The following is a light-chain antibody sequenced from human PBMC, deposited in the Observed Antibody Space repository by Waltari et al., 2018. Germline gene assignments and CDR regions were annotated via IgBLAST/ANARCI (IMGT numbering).Light chain of an antibody. J-gene: IGKJ2*01. CDR3: QQYNSHSQT. V-gene: IGKV1-5*03. CDR1: QRINSW. CDR2: KAS. Sequence: DIQMTQSPSTLSASVGDRVTITCRASQRINSWLAWYQQKPGKAPKLLIYKASTLQSGVPSRFSGSGSGTEVTLTISSLQPDDFATYYCQQYNSHSQTFGRGTKLEIK.